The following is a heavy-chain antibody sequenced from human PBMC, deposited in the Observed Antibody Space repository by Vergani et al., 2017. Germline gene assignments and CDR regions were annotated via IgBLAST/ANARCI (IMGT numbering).Heavy chain of an antibody. J-gene: IGHJ5*02. CDR3: ARDLRLLYNRFDP. V-gene: IGHV3-33*01. D-gene: IGHD1-14*01. Sequence: QVQLVESGGGVVQPGRSLRLSCAASGFTFSHLGMHWVRQPPGRGLEWVAVTWYDGNNKQYADSVKGRFTISRDNSKSTMYLQMNSLRDEDTGVYYCARDLRLLYNRFDPWGQGTLVTVSS. CDR2: TWYDGNNK. CDR1: GFTFSHLG.